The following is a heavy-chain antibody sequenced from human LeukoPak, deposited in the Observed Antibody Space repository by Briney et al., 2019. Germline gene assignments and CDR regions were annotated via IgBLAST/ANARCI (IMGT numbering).Heavy chain of an antibody. V-gene: IGHV1-2*02. CDR2: INPNSGGT. Sequence: EASVKVSCKASGYTFTGYYMHWVRQAPGQGLEWMGWINPNSGGTNYAQKFQGRVTMTRDTSISTAYMELSRLRSDDTAVYYCARAPLTFGGYFDYWGQGTLVTVSS. J-gene: IGHJ4*02. CDR3: ARAPLTFGGYFDY. CDR1: GYTFTGYY. D-gene: IGHD3-16*01.